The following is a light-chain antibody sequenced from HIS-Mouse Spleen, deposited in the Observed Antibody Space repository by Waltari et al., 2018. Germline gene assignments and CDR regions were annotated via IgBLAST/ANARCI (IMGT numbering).Light chain of an antibody. CDR2: EVS. CDR3: SSYAGSNNYV. V-gene: IGLV2-8*01. CDR1: SSDGGGNNY. Sequence: QSALTHPPSASGSPRQSVTISCPGTSSDGGGNNYVCWYQQHPGKPPQLMIYEVSQRPSGVPDRFSASKSGNTASLTVSGLQAEDEADYYCSSYAGSNNYVFGTGTKVTVL. J-gene: IGLJ1*01.